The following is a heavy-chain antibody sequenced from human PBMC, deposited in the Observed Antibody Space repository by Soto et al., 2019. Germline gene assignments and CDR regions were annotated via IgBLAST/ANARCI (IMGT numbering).Heavy chain of an antibody. Sequence: GGSLRLSCAASGFTFSSYAMSWVRQAPGKGLEWVSAISGSGGSTYYADSVKGRFTISRDNSKNTLYLQMNSLRAEDTAVYYCAKVGSGAVAVHMDVWGQGTTVTVSS. V-gene: IGHV3-23*01. D-gene: IGHD6-19*01. CDR2: ISGSGGST. CDR1: GFTFSSYA. J-gene: IGHJ6*02. CDR3: AKVGSGAVAVHMDV.